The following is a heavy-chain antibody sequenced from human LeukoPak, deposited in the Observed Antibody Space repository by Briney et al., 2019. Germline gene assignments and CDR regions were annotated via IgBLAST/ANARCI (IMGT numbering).Heavy chain of an antibody. CDR3: AKSPFGELLLAYNWFDP. D-gene: IGHD3-10*01. V-gene: IGHV3-30*02. Sequence: PGGSLRLSCAASGFTFSSYGMHWVRQAPGKGLEWVAFIRYDGSNKYYADSVKGRFTISRDNSKNTLYLQMNGLRAEDTAVYYCAKSPFGELLLAYNWFDPWGQGTLVTVSS. J-gene: IGHJ5*02. CDR1: GFTFSSYG. CDR2: IRYDGSNK.